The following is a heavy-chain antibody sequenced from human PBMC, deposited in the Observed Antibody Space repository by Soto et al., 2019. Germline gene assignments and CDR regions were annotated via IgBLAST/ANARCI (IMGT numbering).Heavy chain of an antibody. Sequence: TLSLTCSVSGDSISTVDYFWAWIRQPPGQALEYIGYIYKSTTTYYNPSFESRVAISLDTSKSQFSLNVTSVTAADTAVYFCARGRYCLTGRCFPNWFDPWGQGTLVTVSS. CDR3: ARGRYCLTGRCFPNWFDP. J-gene: IGHJ5*02. CDR2: IYKSTTT. CDR1: GDSISTVDYF. V-gene: IGHV4-30-4*01. D-gene: IGHD2-15*01.